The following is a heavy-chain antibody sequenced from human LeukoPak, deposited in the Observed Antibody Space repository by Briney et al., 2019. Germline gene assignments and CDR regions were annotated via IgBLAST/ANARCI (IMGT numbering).Heavy chain of an antibody. J-gene: IGHJ4*02. V-gene: IGHV3-30*02. Sequence: GGSLRLSCAASGFTFSSYGMHWVRQAPGKGLEWVAFIRYDGSNKYYADSVKGRFTISRDNSKNTLYLQMDNLRPDDTAIYYCAGIAVAGLYWGQGTLVTVSS. CDR3: AGIAVAGLY. CDR1: GFTFSSYG. D-gene: IGHD6-19*01. CDR2: IRYDGSNK.